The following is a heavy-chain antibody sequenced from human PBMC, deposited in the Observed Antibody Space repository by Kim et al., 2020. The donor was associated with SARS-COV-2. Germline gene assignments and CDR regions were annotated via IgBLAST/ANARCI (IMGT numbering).Heavy chain of an antibody. J-gene: IGHJ6*02. CDR1: GGSFSGYY. CDR2: INHSGST. D-gene: IGHD3-10*01. CDR3: ARGITMVRGVISPWYYYGMDV. Sequence: SETLSLTCAVYGGSFSGYYWSWIRQPPGKGLEWIGEINHSGSTNYNPSLKSRVTISVDTSMNQFSLKLSSVTAADTAVYYCARGITMVRGVISPWYYYGMDVWGQGTTVTVSS. V-gene: IGHV4-34*01.